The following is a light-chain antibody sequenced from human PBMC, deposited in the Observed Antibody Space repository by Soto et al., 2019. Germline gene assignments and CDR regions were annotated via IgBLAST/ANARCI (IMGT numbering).Light chain of an antibody. Sequence: MTLSPYTLSACVGDRVTITCRASRIVDLWLAWYQLKPGKAPKLMIYVASSLQRGGPEKVIGSGSGTEFTLTITSLQPDDFGIYYGQEYNTYTGTSGPGT. V-gene: IGKV1-5*01. CDR3: QEYNTYTGT. CDR1: RIVDLW. J-gene: IGKJ1*01. CDR2: VAS.